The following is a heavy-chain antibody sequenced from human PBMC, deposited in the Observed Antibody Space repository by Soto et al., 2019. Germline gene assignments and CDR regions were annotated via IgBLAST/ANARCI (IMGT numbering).Heavy chain of an antibody. V-gene: IGHV1-69*02. D-gene: IGHD3-9*01. Sequence: GASVKVSCKASGGTFSSYTISWVRQAPGQGLEWMGRIIPILGIANYAQKFQGRLTISKDTSKSQVVLTMANMDPVDTATYYCARIYYDILTGYYSQWVVWFDPWGQGTLVTVSS. J-gene: IGHJ5*02. CDR2: IIPILGIA. CDR1: GGTFSSYT. CDR3: ARIYYDILTGYYSQWVVWFDP.